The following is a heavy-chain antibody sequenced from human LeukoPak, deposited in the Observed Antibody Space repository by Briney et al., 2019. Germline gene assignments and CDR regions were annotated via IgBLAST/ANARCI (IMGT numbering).Heavy chain of an antibody. V-gene: IGHV3-74*01. J-gene: IGHJ3*01. CDR2: INSDGSST. CDR1: GFTLSGYW. Sequence: GGSLRLSCAASGFTLSGYWMHWVRQAPGKGLVWVSRINSDGSSTSYADSVKGRFTISRDNAKNTLYLQVNSLRAEDTAVYYCASVVGGYYPPVEGFDAWGQGTMVTVSS. D-gene: IGHD3-3*01. CDR3: ASVVGGYYPPVEGFDA.